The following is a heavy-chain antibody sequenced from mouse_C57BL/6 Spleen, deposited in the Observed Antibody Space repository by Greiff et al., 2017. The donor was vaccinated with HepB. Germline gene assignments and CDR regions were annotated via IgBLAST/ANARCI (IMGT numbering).Heavy chain of an antibody. CDR2: INPNNGGT. CDR3: ARWDYDEGGYYAMDY. Sequence: EVQLQQSGPELVKPGASVKIPCKASGYTFTDYNMDWVKQSHGKSLEWIGDINPNNGGTIYNQKFKGKATLTVDKSSSTAYMELRSLTSEDTAVYYCARWDYDEGGYYAMDYWGQGTSVTVSS. V-gene: IGHV1-18*01. CDR1: GYTFTDYN. D-gene: IGHD2-4*01. J-gene: IGHJ4*01.